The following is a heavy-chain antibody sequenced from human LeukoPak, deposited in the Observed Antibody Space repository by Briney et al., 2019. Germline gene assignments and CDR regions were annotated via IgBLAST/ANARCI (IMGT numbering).Heavy chain of an antibody. CDR3: ARAIYGGSYGY. D-gene: IGHD1-26*01. J-gene: IGHJ4*02. V-gene: IGHV3-20*04. Sequence: AGGSLRLSCAASGFTFDDYGMSWVRQAPGKGLEWISGTNWNGVSTGYADSVKGRFTISRDNAKNSLYLQMNSLRAEDTALYYCARAIYGGSYGYWGQGTLVTVSS. CDR1: GFTFDDYG. CDR2: TNWNGVST.